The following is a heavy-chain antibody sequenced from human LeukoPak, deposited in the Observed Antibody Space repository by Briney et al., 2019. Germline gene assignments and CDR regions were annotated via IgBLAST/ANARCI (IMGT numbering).Heavy chain of an antibody. J-gene: IGHJ4*02. CDR2: ISGSTTYI. Sequence: GGSLRLSCAASGFTFSIYSMNWVRQAPGKGLEWVASISGSTTYIYYADSMKGRFTISRDNAKNSLFLQMNSLRAEDTAVYYCATTRYCNGGSCFALDHWGQGTLVTVSS. V-gene: IGHV3-21*01. CDR1: GFTFSIYS. CDR3: ATTRYCNGGSCFALDH. D-gene: IGHD2-15*01.